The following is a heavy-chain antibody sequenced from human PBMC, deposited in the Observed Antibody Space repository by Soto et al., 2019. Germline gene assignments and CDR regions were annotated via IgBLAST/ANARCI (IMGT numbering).Heavy chain of an antibody. CDR3: ATYFRATTNFDY. CDR2: IYYSGST. Sequence: SETLSLTCTVSGGSISSGGYYWSWIRQHPGKGLEWIGYIYYSGSTYYNPSLKSRVTISVDTSKNQFSLKLSSVTAADTAVYYCATYFRATTNFDYWGQGTLVTVSS. V-gene: IGHV4-31*03. D-gene: IGHD3-9*01. CDR1: GGSISSGGYY. J-gene: IGHJ4*02.